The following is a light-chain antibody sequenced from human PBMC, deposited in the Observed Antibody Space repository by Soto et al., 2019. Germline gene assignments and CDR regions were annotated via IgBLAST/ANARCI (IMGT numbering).Light chain of an antibody. CDR1: QTISSW. J-gene: IGKJ1*01. V-gene: IGKV1-5*03. Sequence: DIQMTQSPSTLSGSVGDRVTITCRASQTISSWLAWYQQKPGKAPKLLIYKASTLKSGVPSRFSGSGSVTEFTLTISSLQPDDFATYYCQHYNSYSEAFGLGTKVELK. CDR2: KAS. CDR3: QHYNSYSEA.